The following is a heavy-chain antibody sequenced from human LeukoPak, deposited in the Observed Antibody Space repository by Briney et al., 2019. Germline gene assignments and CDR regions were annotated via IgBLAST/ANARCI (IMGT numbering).Heavy chain of an antibody. Sequence: PSETLSLTCAVYGGSFSGYYWSWIRQPPGKGLEWIGSIYSSGSTYYNPSLKSRVTISVDTSKNQFSLKLTSVTAADMAVYYCASTGGSSSGYYPIGYFDYWGQGTLVTVSS. D-gene: IGHD3-22*01. CDR3: ASTGGSSSGYYPIGYFDY. V-gene: IGHV4-34*01. J-gene: IGHJ4*02. CDR1: GGSFSGYY. CDR2: IYSSGST.